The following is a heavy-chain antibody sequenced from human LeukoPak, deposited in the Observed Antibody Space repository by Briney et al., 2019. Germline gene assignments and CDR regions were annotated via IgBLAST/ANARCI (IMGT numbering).Heavy chain of an antibody. D-gene: IGHD6-19*01. CDR3: AKDRRYGSGWSRDDY. V-gene: IGHV3-23*01. J-gene: IGHJ4*02. CDR2: ISGSGGST. Sequence: GGSLRLSCPASGFTFSSYAMSWVRQAPGKGLEWVSAISGSGGSTYYADSVKGRFTISRDNSKNTLYLQMNSLRAEDTAVYYCAKDRRYGSGWSRDDYWGQGTLVAVSS. CDR1: GFTFSSYA.